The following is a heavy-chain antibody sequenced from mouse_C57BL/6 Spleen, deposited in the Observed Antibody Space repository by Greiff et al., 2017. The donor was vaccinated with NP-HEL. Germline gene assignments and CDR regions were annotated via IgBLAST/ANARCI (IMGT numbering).Heavy chain of an antibody. CDR2: ISSGGSYT. V-gene: IGHV5-6*01. D-gene: IGHD2-5*01. J-gene: IGHJ3*01. CDR1: GFTFSSYG. CDR3: ARDYSNYDWLAY. Sequence: DVHLVESGGDLVKPGGSLKLSCAASGFTFSSYGMSWVRQTPDKRLEWVATISSGGSYTYYPDSVKGRFTISRDNAKNTLYLQMSSLKSEDTAMYYCARDYSNYDWLAYWGQGTLVTVSA.